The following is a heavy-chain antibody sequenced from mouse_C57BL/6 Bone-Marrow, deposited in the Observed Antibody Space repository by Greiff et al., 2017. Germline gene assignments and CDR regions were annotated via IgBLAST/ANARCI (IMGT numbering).Heavy chain of an antibody. CDR2: IYPRSGNT. CDR1: GYTFTSYG. V-gene: IGHV1-81*01. Sequence: QVQLQQSGAELARPGASVKLSCKASGYTFTSYGISWVKQRTGPGLEWIGEIYPRSGNTYYNEKFKGKATLTADKSSSTAYMELRSLTSEDSAVYFCARSAIYYYCRDYWGQGTSVTVSS. J-gene: IGHJ4*01. CDR3: ARSAIYYYCRDY.